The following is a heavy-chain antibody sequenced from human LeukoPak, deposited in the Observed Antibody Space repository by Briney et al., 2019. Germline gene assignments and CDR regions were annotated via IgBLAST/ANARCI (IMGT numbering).Heavy chain of an antibody. Sequence: GGSLRLSCETSGFTFSHYAMSWVRQTPGKGLEWVSAISGSGSRTYYADSVKARFTVSRDNSKNILYLQMHSLTVEDTAIYFCAKDYNAFDFWGQGTLVTVSS. CDR1: GFTFSHYA. D-gene: IGHD1-1*01. V-gene: IGHV3-23*01. CDR3: AKDYNAFDF. J-gene: IGHJ4*02. CDR2: ISGSGSRT.